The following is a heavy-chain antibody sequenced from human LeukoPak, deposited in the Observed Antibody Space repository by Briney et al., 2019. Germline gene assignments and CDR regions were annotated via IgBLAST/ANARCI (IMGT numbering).Heavy chain of an antibody. J-gene: IGHJ4*02. V-gene: IGHV4-59*01. CDR1: GGSISSYY. Sequence: SETLSLTCTVSGGSISSYYGSWIRQPPGKGREWIGYIYYSGSPTYNRSLKSRVTISVDTSKNQFSLKLSSVTAADTAVYYCARGSLARGYYVSYWGQGTLVTVSS. CDR2: IYYSGSP. CDR3: ARGSLARGYYVSY. D-gene: IGHD5-12*01.